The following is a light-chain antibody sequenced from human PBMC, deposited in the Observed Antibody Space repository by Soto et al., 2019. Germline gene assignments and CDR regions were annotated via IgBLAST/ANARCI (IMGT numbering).Light chain of an antibody. Sequence: EIMLTQSPGTLSVSQGDRVTLSCRASQSISINLAWYQHKPGQAPRLLIYGVSSRATGVPDRFSGSGSGTDFTLTISRLEPEDFAVYYCQQRSNWRITFGQGTRLEIK. CDR1: QSISIN. CDR3: QQRSNWRIT. J-gene: IGKJ5*01. CDR2: GVS. V-gene: IGKV3D-20*02.